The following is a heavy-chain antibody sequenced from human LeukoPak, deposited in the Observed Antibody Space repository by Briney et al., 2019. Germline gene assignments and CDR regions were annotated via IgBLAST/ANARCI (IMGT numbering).Heavy chain of an antibody. Sequence: ASVNVSCKASGYTFINYGFNWVRQAPGQGLEWMGRITTYSGLTHYAQKFQDRVSFTTDRSTTTAYMELRRLRSDDTAVYYCARDAEVLDSWGQGTVVTVSS. CDR1: GYTFINYG. CDR2: ITTYSGLT. CDR3: ARDAEVLDS. J-gene: IGHJ4*02. V-gene: IGHV1-18*01.